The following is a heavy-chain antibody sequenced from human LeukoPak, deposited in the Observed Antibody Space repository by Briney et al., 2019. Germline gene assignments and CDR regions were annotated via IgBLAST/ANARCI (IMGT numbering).Heavy chain of an antibody. J-gene: IGHJ4*02. CDR2: ISGSGSTT. CDR1: GFTFSSYG. V-gene: IGHV3-23*01. CDR3: AKKGSAGIAARGSDY. D-gene: IGHD6-6*01. Sequence: GGSLRLSCAASGFTFSSYGMSWVRQAPGKGLEWVSTISGSGSTTYYADSVQGRFTISRDNSKNTLYLQMNTLRAEDTAVYYCAKKGSAGIAARGSDYWGQGTLVTVSP.